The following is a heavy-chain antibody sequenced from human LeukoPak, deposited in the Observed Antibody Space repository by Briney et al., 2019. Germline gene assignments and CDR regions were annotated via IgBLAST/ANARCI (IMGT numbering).Heavy chain of an antibody. CDR3: ARRSGHCGTTNCHHGFDP. Sequence: PGGSLRLSCAASGFTFSNFNLNWVRQAPGKGLEWVSSINSISTAIYYADSVKGRFTISRDNAKNSLYLQMDSLRAEDTAVYYCARRSGHCGTTNCHHGFDPWGQGTLVTVSS. V-gene: IGHV3-21*01. CDR2: INSISTAI. D-gene: IGHD2-2*01. J-gene: IGHJ5*02. CDR1: GFTFSNFN.